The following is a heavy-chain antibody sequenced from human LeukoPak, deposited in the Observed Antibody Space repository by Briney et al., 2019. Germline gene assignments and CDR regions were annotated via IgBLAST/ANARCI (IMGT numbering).Heavy chain of an antibody. D-gene: IGHD3-22*01. CDR2: ISGTSSYM. Sequence: GGSLRLSCVAYGFNFRDYSMNWVRQAPGKGLDWVSGISGTSSYMYYGDSVKGRFTVSRDNAKNSLYLQMESLRVEDTAVYYCASWDYYDSSGYYYVDYWGQGTLVTVSS. J-gene: IGHJ4*02. V-gene: IGHV3-21*01. CDR3: ASWDYYDSSGYYYVDY. CDR1: GFNFRDYS.